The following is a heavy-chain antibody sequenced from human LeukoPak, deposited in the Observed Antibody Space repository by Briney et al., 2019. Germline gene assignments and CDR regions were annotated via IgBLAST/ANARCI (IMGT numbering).Heavy chain of an antibody. CDR1: GFTFSSYA. CDR2: IYSGGGT. D-gene: IGHD3-10*01. J-gene: IGHJ4*02. Sequence: QAGGSLRLSCAASGFTFSSYAMSWVRQAPGKGLEWVSVIYSGGGTYYADSVKGRFTTSRDNSKNTMYLQMNSLRAEDTAVYYCARGGTPFGEFDYWGQGTLVAVSS. V-gene: IGHV3-53*01. CDR3: ARGGTPFGEFDY.